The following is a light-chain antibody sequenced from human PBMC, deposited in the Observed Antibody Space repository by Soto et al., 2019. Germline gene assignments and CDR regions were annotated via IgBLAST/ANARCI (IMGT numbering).Light chain of an antibody. J-gene: IGKJ2*01. CDR3: HQYGSLYT. Sequence: EIVLTQSPGTLYLSPGERATLSCRASQSVSSSYLAWYQQKPGQAPRLLIYGASSRATAIPDRFSGSGSGTDFTLTISRLEPEDFAVYYCHQYGSLYTFGQGTKVEIK. CDR2: GAS. CDR1: QSVSSSY. V-gene: IGKV3-20*01.